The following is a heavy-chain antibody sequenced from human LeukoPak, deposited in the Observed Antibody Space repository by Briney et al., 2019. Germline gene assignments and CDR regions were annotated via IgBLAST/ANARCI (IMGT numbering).Heavy chain of an antibody. Sequence: GGSLRLSCAASGFTFSSYEMNWVRQAPGKGLEWVSYISSSGSTIYYADSVKGRFTISRDNAKKSLYLQMNSLRAEDTAVYYCARDLEAYCSGGSCQAFDYWGQGTLVTVSS. V-gene: IGHV3-48*03. CDR1: GFTFSSYE. CDR2: ISSSGSTI. J-gene: IGHJ4*02. D-gene: IGHD2-15*01. CDR3: ARDLEAYCSGGSCQAFDY.